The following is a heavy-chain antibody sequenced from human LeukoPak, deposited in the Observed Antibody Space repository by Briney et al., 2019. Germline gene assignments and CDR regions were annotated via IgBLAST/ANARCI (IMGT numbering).Heavy chain of an antibody. D-gene: IGHD1-26*01. CDR2: LYYSGST. CDR1: GGSISSGGYY. CDR3: ARAGGWELLPSEFDY. J-gene: IGHJ4*02. Sequence: SQTLSLTCTVSGGSISSGGYYWSWIRQHPGKGLEWIGYLYYSGSTYYNPSLKSRVTISVDTSKDQFSLKLSSVTAADTAVYYCARAGGWELLPSEFDYWGQGTLVTVSS. V-gene: IGHV4-31*03.